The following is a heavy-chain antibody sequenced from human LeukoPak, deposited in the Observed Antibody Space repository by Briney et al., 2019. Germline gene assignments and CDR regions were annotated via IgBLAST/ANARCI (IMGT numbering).Heavy chain of an antibody. CDR1: GGTLSSYA. CDR3: ARASGIAANYYYYGMDV. J-gene: IGHJ6*02. D-gene: IGHD6-13*01. Sequence: SVKVSCKASGGTLSSYAISWVRQAPGQGLEWMGRIIPILGIANYAQKFQGRVTITADKSTSTAYMELSSLRSEDTAVYYCARASGIAANYYYYGMDVWGQGTTVTVSS. CDR2: IIPILGIA. V-gene: IGHV1-69*04.